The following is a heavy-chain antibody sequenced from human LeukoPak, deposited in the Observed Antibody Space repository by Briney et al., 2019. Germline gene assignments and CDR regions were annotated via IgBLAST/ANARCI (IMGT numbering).Heavy chain of an antibody. CDR3: ARDPGVGLLSRDY. J-gene: IGHJ4*02. V-gene: IGHV1-2*06. D-gene: IGHD2-15*01. CDR2: INPNSGGT. CDR1: GYTFTGYY. Sequence: ASVKVSCKASGYTFTGYYMHWVRQAPGQGLEWMGRINPNSGGTSYAQEFQGRVTMTRDTSISTAYMELSRLRSDDTAVYYCARDPGVGLLSRDYWGQGTLVTVSS.